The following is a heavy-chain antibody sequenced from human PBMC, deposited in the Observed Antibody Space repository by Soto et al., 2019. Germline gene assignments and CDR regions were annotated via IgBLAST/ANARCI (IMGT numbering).Heavy chain of an antibody. CDR3: ARDQEDIVVVPAAMVSYYYGMDV. V-gene: IGHV1-69*13. J-gene: IGHJ6*02. Sequence: SVKVSCKASESTFSSYAISWVRQAPGQGLEWMGGIIPIFGTANYAQKFQGRVTITADESTSTAYMELSSLRSEDTAVYYCARDQEDIVVVPAAMVSYYYGMDVWGQGTTVTVSS. D-gene: IGHD2-2*01. CDR2: IIPIFGTA. CDR1: ESTFSSYA.